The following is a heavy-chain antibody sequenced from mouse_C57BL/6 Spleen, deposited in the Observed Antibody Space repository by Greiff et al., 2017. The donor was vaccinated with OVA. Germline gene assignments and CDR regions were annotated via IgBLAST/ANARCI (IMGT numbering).Heavy chain of an antibody. D-gene: IGHD1-1*01. J-gene: IGHJ2*01. V-gene: IGHV1-9*01. CDR1: GYTFTGYW. Sequence: VQLQQSGAELMKPGASVKLSCKAPGYTFTGYWIEWVKQRPGHGLEWIGEILPGSGSTNYNEKFKGKATFTADTSSNTAYMQLSSLTTEDSAIYYWARGLYYYGSSYYFDYWGQGTTLTVSS. CDR3: ARGLYYYGSSYYFDY. CDR2: ILPGSGST.